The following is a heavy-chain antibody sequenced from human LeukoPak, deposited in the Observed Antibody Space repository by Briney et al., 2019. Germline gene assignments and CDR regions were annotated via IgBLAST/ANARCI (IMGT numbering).Heavy chain of an antibody. D-gene: IGHD3-10*01. Sequence: GGSLRLSCAASGFTVSSNYMSWVRQAPGKGLEWVSVIYSGYNTYYADSVKGRFTISRDNSKNPLYLQMNSLRAEDTAVYYCARIELLWFGELSQLDPWGQGTLVTVSS. CDR1: GFTVSSNY. V-gene: IGHV3-53*01. J-gene: IGHJ5*02. CDR3: ARIELLWFGELSQLDP. CDR2: IYSGYNT.